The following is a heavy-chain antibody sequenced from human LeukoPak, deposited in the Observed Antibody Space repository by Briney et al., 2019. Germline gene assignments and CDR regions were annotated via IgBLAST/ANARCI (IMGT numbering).Heavy chain of an antibody. CDR1: GFTFSSHW. Sequence: GGSLRLSCAVSGFTFSSHWMHWVRQAPGKGLVWVSRINGDESGTSYADSVEGRFTISRDNAKNTLYLQMNSLKAEDTAVYYCTRDIGDWGQGTLVTVSS. CDR2: INGDESGT. D-gene: IGHD3-16*01. J-gene: IGHJ4*02. CDR3: TRDIGD. V-gene: IGHV3-74*01.